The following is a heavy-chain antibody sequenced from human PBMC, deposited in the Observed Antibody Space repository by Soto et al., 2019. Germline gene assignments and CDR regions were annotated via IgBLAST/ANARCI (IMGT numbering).Heavy chain of an antibody. J-gene: IGHJ4*02. Sequence: GSRARTVYYAYSVKGRFTISRDNAHNSLYLQMNSQRAEDTAVYYFAVCHYDYGDYGDRGQGTLVTVSS. D-gene: IGHD4-17*01. V-gene: IGHV3-48*03. CDR2: GSRARTV. CDR3: AVCHYDYGDYGD.